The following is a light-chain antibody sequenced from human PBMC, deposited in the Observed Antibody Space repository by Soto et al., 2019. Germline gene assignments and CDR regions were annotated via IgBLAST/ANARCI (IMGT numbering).Light chain of an antibody. V-gene: IGKV1-5*01. CDR3: QQSFTTPWT. CDR1: QDINDW. J-gene: IGKJ1*01. Sequence: DIQMTQSPSTLSASVGDRVTITCRASQDINDWLAWYQQKPGKAPKLLIYDASSLESGVPSRFSGSGSGTDFTLTISSLQPEDFATYHCQQSFTTPWTFGQGTKVDIK. CDR2: DAS.